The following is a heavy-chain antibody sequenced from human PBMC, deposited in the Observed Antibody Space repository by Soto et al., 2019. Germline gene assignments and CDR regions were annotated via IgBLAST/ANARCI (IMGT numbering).Heavy chain of an antibody. CDR3: ARSFWYDSSGYHSYRLGTYDY. V-gene: IGHV4-39*01. Sequence: PSETLSLTCTVSGGSISSYYWGWIRQPPGKGLEWIGSIYYSGSTYYNPSLKSRVTISVDTSKNQFSLKLSSVTAADTAVYYCARSFWYDSSGYHSYRLGTYDYWGQGTLVTVSS. D-gene: IGHD3-22*01. CDR2: IYYSGST. J-gene: IGHJ4*02. CDR1: GGSISSYY.